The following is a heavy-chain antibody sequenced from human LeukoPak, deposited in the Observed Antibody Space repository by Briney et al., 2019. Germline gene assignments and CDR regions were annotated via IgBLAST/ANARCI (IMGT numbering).Heavy chain of an antibody. V-gene: IGHV3-7*01. CDR1: GFTFSGHW. CDR2: IKPDGSEK. Sequence: GGSLRLSCAASGFTFSGHWMAWVRQAPGKGLEWVANIKPDGSEKYYVDSGKGRFTISRDNAKNSLSLQMSSLRAEDTAVYYCARSDAGMSHWGQGTLVTVSS. J-gene: IGHJ4*02. CDR3: ARSDAGMSH.